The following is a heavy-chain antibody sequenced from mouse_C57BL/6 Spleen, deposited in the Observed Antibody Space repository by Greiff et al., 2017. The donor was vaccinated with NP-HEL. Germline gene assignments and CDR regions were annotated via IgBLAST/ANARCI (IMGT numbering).Heavy chain of an antibody. J-gene: IGHJ2*01. V-gene: IGHV1-50*01. CDR1: GYTFTSYW. CDR2: IDPSDSYT. Sequence: VQLQQPGAELVKPGASVKLSCKASGYTFTSYWMQWVKQRPGQGLEWIGEIDPSDSYTNYNQKFKGKSTLTVDKSSSTAYMQLSSLTSEDSAVYYCARYGGSSFDYWGQGTTLTVSS. D-gene: IGHD1-1*01. CDR3: ARYGGSSFDY.